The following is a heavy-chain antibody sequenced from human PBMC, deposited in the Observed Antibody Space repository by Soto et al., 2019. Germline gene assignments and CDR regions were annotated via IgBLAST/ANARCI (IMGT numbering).Heavy chain of an antibody. Sequence: PSETGSLTGTVSGGSISGSNYYWGWVRQPPGKGLEWSGRMYYSGRTYYNPSLKSRLTISVDTSTNPFSLNLRSVTAADTAVYYCARLFMAQLAGVYWGQGTLVTVSS. V-gene: IGHV4-39*01. CDR3: ARLFMAQLAGVY. J-gene: IGHJ4*02. D-gene: IGHD6-6*01. CDR2: MYYSGRT. CDR1: GGSISGSNYY.